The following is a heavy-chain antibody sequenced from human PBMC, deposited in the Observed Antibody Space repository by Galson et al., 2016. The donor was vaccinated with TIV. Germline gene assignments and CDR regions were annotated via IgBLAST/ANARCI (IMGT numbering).Heavy chain of an antibody. D-gene: IGHD2-21*01. CDR3: ARDAVIGTPDYFDY. V-gene: IGHV3-30*01. J-gene: IGHJ4*02. CDR1: GFTFSNYP. Sequence: SLRLSCAASGFTFSNYPMHWVRQTPGKGLEWVAVISYDGRIEDYADSVKGRFTISRDDSRNTLYPQMNSLRTEDTAIYYCARDAVIGTPDYFDYWGQGTLVTVSS. CDR2: ISYDGRIE.